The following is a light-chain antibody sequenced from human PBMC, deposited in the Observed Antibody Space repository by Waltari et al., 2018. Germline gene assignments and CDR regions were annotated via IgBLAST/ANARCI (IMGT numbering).Light chain of an antibody. CDR3: CSYAGSHTFV. V-gene: IGLV2-11*01. J-gene: IGLJ1*01. CDR1: SSDVGGCNH. CDR2: DVT. Sequence: QSALTQPRSVSGSPGQSVTIACTETSSDVGGCNHVSWYQQHPGRAPKLIIYDVTKRPSGVPDRFSGSKSGSTASLTISGLQTEDEADYYCCSYAGSHTFVFGSGTEVTVL.